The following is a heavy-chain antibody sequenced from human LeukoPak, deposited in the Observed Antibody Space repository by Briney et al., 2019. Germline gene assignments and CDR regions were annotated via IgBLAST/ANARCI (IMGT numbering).Heavy chain of an antibody. CDR2: INHSGST. CDR3: ARLLNRLYYYGSGSYYGFDY. CDR1: GGSFSGYY. J-gene: IGHJ4*02. Sequence: SETLSLTCAVYGGSFSGYYWSWIRQPPGKGLEWIGEINHSGSTNYNPSLKSRVTISVDTSKNQFSLKLSSVTAADTAVYYCARLLNRLYYYGSGSYYGFDYWGQGTLVTVSS. V-gene: IGHV4-34*01. D-gene: IGHD3-10*01.